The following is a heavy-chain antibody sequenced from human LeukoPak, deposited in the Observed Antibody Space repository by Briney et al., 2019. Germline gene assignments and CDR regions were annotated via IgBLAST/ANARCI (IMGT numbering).Heavy chain of an antibody. V-gene: IGHV3-74*03. CDR3: VRGREVRGRSMDV. CDR2: LRSSGNGT. CDR1: GFNFSSHW. D-gene: IGHD3-10*01. J-gene: IGHJ6*04. Sequence: GGSLRLSCAASGFNFSSHWMHWVRQAPGKGLVWVSRLRSSGNGTTYADSVKGRFTISRDNAKNTLFLQMNSLRIEDTAVYYCVRGREVRGRSMDVWGKGTTVIVSP.